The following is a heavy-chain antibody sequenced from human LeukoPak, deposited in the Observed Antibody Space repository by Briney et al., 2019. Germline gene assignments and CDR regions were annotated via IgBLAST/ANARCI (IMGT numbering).Heavy chain of an antibody. D-gene: IGHD3-10*01. CDR2: MYYSGTT. Sequence: PSETLSLTCSVSGSSMNLYSWNWIRQSPGKGLEWIAYMYYSGTTNYNPSLENRAAISLDLSRHQFSLRLNSVTAADTAVYFCATSEKSHYYINLWGPGTTVIVSS. J-gene: IGHJ6*01. CDR3: ATSEKSHYYINL. CDR1: GSSMNLYS. V-gene: IGHV4-59*12.